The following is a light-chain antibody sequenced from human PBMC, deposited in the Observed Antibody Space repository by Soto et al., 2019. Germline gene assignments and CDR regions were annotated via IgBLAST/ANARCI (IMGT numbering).Light chain of an antibody. CDR3: QQINSYPLT. V-gene: IGKV1-9*01. J-gene: IGKJ4*01. CDR1: QGISSY. CDR2: AAS. Sequence: DIQLSQSPSFLSASVGDRVTITCRASQGISSYLAWYQQKPGKAPKLVIYAASTLQSGVPSRFSGSGSGTEFTLTISSLQPEDFATYYCQQINSYPLTFGGGTKVDIK.